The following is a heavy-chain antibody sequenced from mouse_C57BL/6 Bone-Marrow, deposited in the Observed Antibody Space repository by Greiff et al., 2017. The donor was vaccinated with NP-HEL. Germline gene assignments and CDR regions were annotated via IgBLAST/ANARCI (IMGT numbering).Heavy chain of an antibody. CDR3: TRDGNYCWYAMDY. J-gene: IGHJ4*01. D-gene: IGHD2-1*01. CDR1: GYTFTDYD. Sequence: VQLQQSGAELVRPGASVTLSCKASGYTFTDYDMHWVKQTPVHGLEWIGAIDPETGGTAYNQKFKGKAILTADKSSSTAYMELRSLTSEDSAVYYCTRDGNYCWYAMDYWGQGTSVTVSS. CDR2: IDPETGGT. V-gene: IGHV1-15*01.